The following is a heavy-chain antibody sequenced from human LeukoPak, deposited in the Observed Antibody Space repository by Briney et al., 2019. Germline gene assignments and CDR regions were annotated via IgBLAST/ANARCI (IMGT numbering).Heavy chain of an antibody. J-gene: IGHJ3*01. Sequence: WASVKVSCKASGYTFSTYGISWVRQAPGQGLEWMGWISAYKGNTYYAQKLQGRVTMITDTSTSTAYMELRSLRSDDTAIYYCARDLYYYDSGSYYDVFDVWGQGTMVTVSS. CDR1: GYTFSTYG. D-gene: IGHD3-10*01. CDR2: ISAYKGNT. CDR3: ARDLYYYDSGSYYDVFDV. V-gene: IGHV1-18*01.